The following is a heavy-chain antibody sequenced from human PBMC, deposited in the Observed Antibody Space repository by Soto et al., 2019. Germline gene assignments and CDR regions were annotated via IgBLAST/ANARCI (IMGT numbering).Heavy chain of an antibody. D-gene: IGHD4-17*01. Sequence: QVQLVESGGGLVRPGGSLRVSCAASGFTFSDYYMSWIRQAPGKGLEWVSFISTSSGYTNYADSVKGRFTISRDNAKNPLYLQMNSLRAEDTAVYYCARVAGDGDNRFDYWGQGTLVTVSS. CDR3: ARVAGDGDNRFDY. V-gene: IGHV3-11*06. CDR1: GFTFSDYY. CDR2: ISTSSGYT. J-gene: IGHJ4*02.